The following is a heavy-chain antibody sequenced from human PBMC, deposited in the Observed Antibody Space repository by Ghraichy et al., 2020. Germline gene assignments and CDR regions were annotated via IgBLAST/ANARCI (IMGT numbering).Heavy chain of an antibody. CDR1: GFTFSSYW. D-gene: IGHD6-19*01. J-gene: IGHJ6*02. CDR3: ARGGGVAVAGSPMDV. V-gene: IGHV3-74*01. Sequence: GSLNISCAASGFTFSSYWMHWVRQVPGKGLVWVSRINSDGSSTSYADSVKGRFTISRDNAKNTLYLQMNSLRAEDTAVYYCARGGGVAVAGSPMDVWGQGTTVTVSS. CDR2: INSDGSST.